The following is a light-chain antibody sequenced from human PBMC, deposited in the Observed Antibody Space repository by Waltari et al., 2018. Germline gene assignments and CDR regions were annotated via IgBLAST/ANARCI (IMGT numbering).Light chain of an antibody. J-gene: IGLJ1*01. Sequence: QSALTQPASVSGSPGQSITISCTGTSSDVGGYNHVSWYQQHPAKAPKLMIYDVSSRPSGVSNLFFGSKSGNTASLTISGLQAEDEAVYFCSSYSTSLTPYVFGPGTKVTVL. CDR1: SSDVGGYNH. CDR2: DVS. CDR3: SSYSTSLTPYV. V-gene: IGLV2-14*03.